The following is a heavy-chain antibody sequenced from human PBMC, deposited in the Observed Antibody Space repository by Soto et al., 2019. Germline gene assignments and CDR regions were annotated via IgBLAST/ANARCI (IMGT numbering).Heavy chain of an antibody. V-gene: IGHV1-46*01. Sequence: ASVMVSCKASGYTFTSYYMHWVRQAPGQGLEWMGIINPSGGSTSYAQKFQGRVTMTRDTSTSTVYMELSSLRSEDTAVYYCAREYQGDGYNDYYYYGMDVWGQGTTVTVSS. J-gene: IGHJ6*02. CDR3: AREYQGDGYNDYYYYGMDV. D-gene: IGHD5-12*01. CDR1: GYTFTSYY. CDR2: INPSGGST.